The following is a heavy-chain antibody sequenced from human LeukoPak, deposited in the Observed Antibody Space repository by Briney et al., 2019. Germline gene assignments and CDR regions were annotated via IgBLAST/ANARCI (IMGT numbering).Heavy chain of an antibody. CDR3: AKDRHVLVIAASDY. CDR2: VSGTNTNT. CDR1: GFTFRDYA. D-gene: IGHD2-15*01. V-gene: IGHV3-23*01. J-gene: IGHJ4*02. Sequence: PGGSLRLSCAASGFTFRDYAMSWVRQAPGKGLEWFSPVSGTNTNTYYADSVKGRFTISRDISKNTLYLQMNSLRAEDTAVYYCAKDRHVLVIAASDYWGQGTLVTVSS.